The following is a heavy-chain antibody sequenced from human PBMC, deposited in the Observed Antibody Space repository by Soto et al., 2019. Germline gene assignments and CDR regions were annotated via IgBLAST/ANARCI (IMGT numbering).Heavy chain of an antibody. CDR3: ARGHLNDSSDSGSDY. CDR2: IIPIFATP. J-gene: IGHJ4*02. Sequence: QLVQSGAEVKKPGSSVKVSCTASGGTFDTYAFSWVRQAPGQGLEWMGGIIPIFATPSYAQKFQGRVTITADKSTSTAYIELTSLTSDDTAVYYCARGHLNDSSDSGSDYWGQGPLSPSP. D-gene: IGHD6-25*01. CDR1: GGTFDTYA. V-gene: IGHV1-69*06.